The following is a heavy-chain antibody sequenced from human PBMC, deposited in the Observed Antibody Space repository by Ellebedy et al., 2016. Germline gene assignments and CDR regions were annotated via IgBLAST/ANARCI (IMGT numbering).Heavy chain of an antibody. CDR3: ARDFDHGGNPEAHDAFDI. CDR1: GFIFSSYS. CDR2: ISASSYYI. J-gene: IGHJ3*02. Sequence: GGSLRLSCAASGFIFSSYSMNWVRQAPGKGLEWVSSISASSYYIYYADSLKGRFTISRDNAKNSLYLQMNSLRAEDTGVYFCARDFDHGGNPEAHDAFDIWGQGTMVTVSS. D-gene: IGHD4-23*01. V-gene: IGHV3-21*01.